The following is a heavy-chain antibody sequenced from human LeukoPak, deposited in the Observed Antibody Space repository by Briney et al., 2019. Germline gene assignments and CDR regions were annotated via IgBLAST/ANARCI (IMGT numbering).Heavy chain of an antibody. D-gene: IGHD3-9*01. Sequence: PGGSLRLSCAASGFTFSDYYLSWIRQAPGKGLEWLSYISYSSSYTNYADSVKGRFTISRDTAKNSLYLQMNSLRAEDTAAYYCATWGHYDILTGYPDDYWGQGTLVTVSS. CDR3: ATWGHYDILTGYPDDY. V-gene: IGHV3-11*06. J-gene: IGHJ4*02. CDR1: GFTFSDYY. CDR2: ISYSSSYT.